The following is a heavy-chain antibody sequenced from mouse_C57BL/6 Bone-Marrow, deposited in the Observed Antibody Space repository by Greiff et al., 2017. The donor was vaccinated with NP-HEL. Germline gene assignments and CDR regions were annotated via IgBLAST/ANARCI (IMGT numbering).Heavy chain of an antibody. Sequence: QVQLQQPGAELVKPGASVKLSCKASGYTFTSYWMQWVKQRPGQGLEWIGEIDPSDSYTNYNQKFKGKATLTVDTSSSPAYMQLSSLTSEDSAVYYCARESNFYFDYWGQGTTLTVSS. J-gene: IGHJ2*01. V-gene: IGHV1-50*01. CDR2: IDPSDSYT. D-gene: IGHD4-1*01. CDR3: ARESNFYFDY. CDR1: GYTFTSYW.